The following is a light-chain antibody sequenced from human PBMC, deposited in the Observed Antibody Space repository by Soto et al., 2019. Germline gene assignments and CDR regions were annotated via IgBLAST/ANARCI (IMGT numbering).Light chain of an antibody. Sequence: QSVLTQPASVSGSPGQSITISCTGTSSDIGTYKYVSWFQHHPGKAPKLIIFEVSNRPSGVSNRFSGSKSGSTASLTISGLQTEDEADYYCCSYAGRSTWDVVFGGGTKLTVL. CDR3: CSYAGRSTWDVV. CDR1: SSDIGTYKY. CDR2: EVS. J-gene: IGLJ2*01. V-gene: IGLV2-23*02.